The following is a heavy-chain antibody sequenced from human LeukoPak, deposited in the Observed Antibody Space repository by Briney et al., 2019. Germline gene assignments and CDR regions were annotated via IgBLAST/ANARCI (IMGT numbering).Heavy chain of an antibody. CDR2: IKPDGSGK. D-gene: IGHD2-8*01. CDR1: GFAFSTYW. V-gene: IGHV3-7*01. Sequence: PGGSLRLSCAASGFAFSTYWMTWVRQTPGKGLEWVANIKPDGSGKKYLGSVKGRFTISRDNAKNSLYLYMSSLRVEDTAVYYCSTQPAVLDLDCWGQGTLVTVSS. CDR3: STQPAVLDLDC. J-gene: IGHJ4*02.